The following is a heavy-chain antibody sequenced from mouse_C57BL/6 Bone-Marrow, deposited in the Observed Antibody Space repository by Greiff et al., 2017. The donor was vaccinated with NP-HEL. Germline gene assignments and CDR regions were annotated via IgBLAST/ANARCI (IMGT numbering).Heavy chain of an antibody. D-gene: IGHD1-1*01. Sequence: VQLQQSGPELVKPGASVKISCKASGYTFTDYYMNWVKQSHGKSLEWIGDINPNNGGTSYNQKFKGKATLTVDKSSSTAYMELRSLTSEDSAVCYCARWDYYGSPFAYWGQGTLVTVSA. CDR2: INPNNGGT. CDR3: ARWDYYGSPFAY. CDR1: GYTFTDYY. V-gene: IGHV1-26*01. J-gene: IGHJ3*01.